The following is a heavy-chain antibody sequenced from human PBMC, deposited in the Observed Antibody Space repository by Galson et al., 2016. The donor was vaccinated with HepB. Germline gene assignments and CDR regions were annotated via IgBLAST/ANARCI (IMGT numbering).Heavy chain of an antibody. V-gene: IGHV2-70*01. CDR1: GFSLNTSGMC. J-gene: IGHJ4*02. CDR3: ARIRRWGKDYFDY. Sequence: PALVKPTQTLTLTCTFSGFSLNTSGMCVSWIRQPPGKALEWLALIDWEDDKYYSTSLKTRLTISKDTSKNQVVLKVTNTDTVDTATYYCARIRRWGKDYFDYWGQGTLVTVSS. CDR2: IDWEDDK. D-gene: IGHD7-27*01.